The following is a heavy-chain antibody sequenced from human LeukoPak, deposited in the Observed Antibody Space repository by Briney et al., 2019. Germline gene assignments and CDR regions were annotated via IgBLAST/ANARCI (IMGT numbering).Heavy chain of an antibody. Sequence: GLSLRLSCAASGFTFSSYSMNWVRQAPGKGLEWVSGVPCSGDTTYYADSVKGRRFTISRDNCKNTLYLQMNSVRAEDTAVYYCARDLESEPGQGPDYWGQGTLVTVSS. J-gene: IGHJ4*02. CDR1: GFTFSSYS. CDR2: VPCSGDTT. V-gene: IGHV3-23*01. D-gene: IGHD1-14*01. CDR3: ARDLESEPGQGPDY.